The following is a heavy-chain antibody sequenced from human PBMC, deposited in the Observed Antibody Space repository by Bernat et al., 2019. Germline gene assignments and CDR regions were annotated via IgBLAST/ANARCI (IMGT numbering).Heavy chain of an antibody. CDR2: IYSGGST. Sequence: EVQLVESGGGLVQPGGSLRLSCAASGFTVSSNYMSWVRQAPGKGLEWVSVIYSGGSTYYADSVKGRFTISRDNSKNTLYLQMNSLRAEDTAVYYCARAATRFLRYSGQLVRVVYSFDYWGQGTLVTVSS. V-gene: IGHV3-66*01. J-gene: IGHJ4*02. CDR3: ARAATRFLRYSGQLVRVVYSFDY. CDR1: GFTVSSNY. D-gene: IGHD6-13*01.